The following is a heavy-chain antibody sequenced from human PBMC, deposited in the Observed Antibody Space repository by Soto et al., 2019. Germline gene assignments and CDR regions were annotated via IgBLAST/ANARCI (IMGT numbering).Heavy chain of an antibody. V-gene: IGHV3-21*01. CDR3: AKTFYGDYTLDY. CDR2: ISSSSSYI. CDR1: AFTFSSYS. D-gene: IGHD4-17*01. Sequence: GGSLRLSCAASAFTFSSYSMNWVRQAPGKGLEWVSSISSSSSYIYYADSVKGRFTISRDNAKNSLYLQMNSLRAEDTAVYYCAKTFYGDYTLDYWGQGTLVTVSS. J-gene: IGHJ4*02.